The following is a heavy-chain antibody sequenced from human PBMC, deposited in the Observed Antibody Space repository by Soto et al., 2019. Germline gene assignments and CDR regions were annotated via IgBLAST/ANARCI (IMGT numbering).Heavy chain of an antibody. CDR2: IFYSGST. CDR3: ARADYHILNAYYKKQRYFDY. J-gene: IGHJ4*02. CDR1: GGSISSYY. Sequence: ETLSLTCTVSGGSISSYYWNWIRQPPGKGLEWIGCIFYSGSTNYNPSLKSRVTISVDTSKNQFSLKLGSVAAADTAVYYCARADYHILNAYYKKQRYFDYWGQGTLVTVSS. V-gene: IGHV4-59*01. D-gene: IGHD3-9*01.